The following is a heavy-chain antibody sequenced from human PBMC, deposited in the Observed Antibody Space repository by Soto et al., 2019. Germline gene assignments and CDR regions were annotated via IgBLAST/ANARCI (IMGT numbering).Heavy chain of an antibody. CDR1: GFSFRNAGEG. CDR3: AHRRPYVSSASPVLFDY. D-gene: IGHD3-22*01. J-gene: IGHJ4*02. Sequence: QITLKESGPTLVKPTQTLTLTCTFSGFSFRNAGEGVGWIRQPPGKALEWLVVIYWDDDKRYSPSLNTRLTTTRHPSKTHVVLTLPNVDPGDTATYYCAHRRPYVSSASPVLFDYWGQGSLVTVSS. CDR2: IYWDDDK. V-gene: IGHV2-5*02.